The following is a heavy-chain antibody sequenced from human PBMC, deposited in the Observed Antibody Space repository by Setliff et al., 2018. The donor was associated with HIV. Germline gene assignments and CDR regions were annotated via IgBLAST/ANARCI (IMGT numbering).Heavy chain of an antibody. Sequence: SETLSLTCTVSGGSISSGDYYWSWIRQHPRKGLEWIGYIYYTGSTYYNPSFKNRVTISIVTSKNVLSLEMTSVAASDTAIYYCARHKSPSGYEPFDSWGLGSLVTVS. CDR1: GGSISSGDYY. V-gene: IGHV4-30-4*08. D-gene: IGHD3-22*01. CDR2: IYYTGST. J-gene: IGHJ4*02. CDR3: ARHKSPSGYEPFDS.